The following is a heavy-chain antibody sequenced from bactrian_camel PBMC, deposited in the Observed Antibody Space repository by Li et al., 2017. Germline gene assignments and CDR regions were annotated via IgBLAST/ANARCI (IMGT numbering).Heavy chain of an antibody. CDR1: GFTFSRYV. J-gene: IGHJ4*01. V-gene: IGHV3S1*01. CDR2: INHLSDRT. CDR3: AATSYRLRTTLCLGLGRSEYDY. D-gene: IGHD2*01. Sequence: HVQLVESGGGLVRPGGSLRLSCAASGFTFSRYVMDWVRQAPGKGLEWVSTINHLSDRTYYADSVKGRFTVSRDNAKNTVYLQMNSLKSEDTAMYYCAATSYRLRTTLCLGLGRSEYDYWGQGTQVTVS.